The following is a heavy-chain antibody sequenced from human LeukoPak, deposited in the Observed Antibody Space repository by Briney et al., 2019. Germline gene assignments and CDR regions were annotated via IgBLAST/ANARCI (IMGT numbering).Heavy chain of an antibody. CDR1: GFTFSSYS. V-gene: IGHV3-23*01. CDR2: ISGSGSRT. D-gene: IGHD1-26*01. J-gene: IGHJ4*02. Sequence: QSGGSLRLSCAASGFTFSSYSMNWVRQAPGKGLEWVSSISGSGSRTYYTDSVKGRFTISRDNSKNTLYLQMDSLRAEDTAVYYCAREGAMIGWLDYWGQGTLVTVSS. CDR3: AREGAMIGWLDY.